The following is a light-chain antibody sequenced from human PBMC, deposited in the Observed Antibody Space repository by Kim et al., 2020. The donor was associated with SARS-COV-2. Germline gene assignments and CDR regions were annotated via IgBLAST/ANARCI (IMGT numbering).Light chain of an antibody. V-gene: IGLV10-54*01. Sequence: TAPPICPGNGHSVGNEGAIWRKQQQGHPHKLLPGRHNNRHSGISGSFSVSGSGNTASLTITGLRPEDEDEYDCYAWDASLSAWVFGGGTQLTVL. CDR2: RHN. CDR1: GHSVGNEG. CDR3: YAWDASLSAWV. J-gene: IGLJ3*02.